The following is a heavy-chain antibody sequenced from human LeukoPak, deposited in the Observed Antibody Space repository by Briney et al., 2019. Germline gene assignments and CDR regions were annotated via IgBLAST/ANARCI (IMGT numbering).Heavy chain of an antibody. CDR1: GYTFTNYG. CDR3: ARGLWFGELWYFDY. V-gene: IGHV1-8*01. J-gene: IGHJ4*02. Sequence: ASVKVSCKASGYTFTNYGINWVRQATGQGLEWMGWMNPNSGNTGYAQKFQGRVTITRNTSISTAYMELSSLRSEDTAVYYCARGLWFGELWYFDYWGQGTLVTVSS. D-gene: IGHD3-10*01. CDR2: MNPNSGNT.